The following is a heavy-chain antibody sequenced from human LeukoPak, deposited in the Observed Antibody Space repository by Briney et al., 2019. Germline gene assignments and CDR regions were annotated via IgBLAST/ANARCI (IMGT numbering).Heavy chain of an antibody. D-gene: IGHD5-18*01. V-gene: IGHV4-39*01. CDR3: ARSDTAMVLDY. Sequence: SETLSLTCTVSGGSISSSSYYGGWIRQPPGKGLGWIGSIYYSGSTYYNPSLKSRVAISVDTSKNQFSLKLSSVTAADTAVYYCARSDTAMVLDYWGQGTLVTVSS. J-gene: IGHJ4*02. CDR1: GGSISSSSYY. CDR2: IYYSGST.